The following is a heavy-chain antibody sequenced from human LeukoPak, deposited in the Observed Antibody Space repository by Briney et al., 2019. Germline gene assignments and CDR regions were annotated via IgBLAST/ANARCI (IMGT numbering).Heavy chain of an antibody. CDR3: ARGSGDYYYYYMDV. J-gene: IGHJ6*03. V-gene: IGHV1-18*01. Sequence: ASVKVSCKASVYTSTSYGISWVRQAPGQGGEGMGWISAYNGNTNYAQKLQGRVTMTTDTSTSTAYMELRSLRSDDTAVYYCARGSGDYYYYYMDVWGKGTTVTVSS. CDR1: VYTSTSYG. CDR2: ISAYNGNT.